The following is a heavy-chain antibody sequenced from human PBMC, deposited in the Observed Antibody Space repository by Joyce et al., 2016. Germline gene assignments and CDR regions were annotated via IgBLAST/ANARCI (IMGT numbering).Heavy chain of an antibody. CDR1: EYSFTNYW. D-gene: IGHD3-22*01. Sequence: EAQLVQSGAEVKKSGESLRISCKASEYSFTNYWISWVRQMPGTGLEWMGRIHPSDSYINYSPSFQGHVTISVDKSNSTAYLQWSSLKASDTAIYYCAGYYDSSGYFGFWYFDLWGRGTLVTVSS. V-gene: IGHV5-10-1*03. J-gene: IGHJ2*01. CDR2: IHPSDSYI. CDR3: AGYYDSSGYFGFWYFDL.